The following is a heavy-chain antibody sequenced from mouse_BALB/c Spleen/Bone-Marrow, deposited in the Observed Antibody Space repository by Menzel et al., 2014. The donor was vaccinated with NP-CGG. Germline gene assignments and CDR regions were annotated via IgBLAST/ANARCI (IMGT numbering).Heavy chain of an antibody. J-gene: IGHJ4*01. CDR3: ARGGWLRDAMDY. D-gene: IGHD2-2*01. Sequence: ESGPELVKPGASVRISCKASGYTFTSYYIHWVKQRPGQGLEWIGWIYPGNVNTKYNEKFKGKATLTADKSSSTAYMQLSSLTSEDSAVYFCARGGWLRDAMDYWGQGTSVTVSS. V-gene: IGHV1S56*01. CDR1: GYTFTSYY. CDR2: IYPGNVNT.